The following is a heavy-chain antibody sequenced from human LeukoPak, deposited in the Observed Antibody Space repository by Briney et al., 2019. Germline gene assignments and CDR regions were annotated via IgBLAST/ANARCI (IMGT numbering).Heavy chain of an antibody. J-gene: IGHJ4*02. V-gene: IGHV4-39*01. CDR2: IYSSGST. CDR3: ASPSGSSGWYYFDY. D-gene: IGHD6-19*01. CDR1: GDSISTKNYY. Sequence: SETLSLTCTVSGDSISTKNYYWGWIRQPPGKGLEWIGSIYSSGSTYYNPSLKSRVTLSVDTSKNQFSLKLSSVTAADTAVYYCASPSGSSGWYYFDYWGQGTLVTVSS.